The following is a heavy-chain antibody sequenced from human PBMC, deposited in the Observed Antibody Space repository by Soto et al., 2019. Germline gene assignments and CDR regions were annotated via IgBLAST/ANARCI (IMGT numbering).Heavy chain of an antibody. Sequence: PSATRSITCTVSGGSITSGGSFWSWIRQHPGKGPEWIAFIGYSGATSYNPSLASRVTISADTYKSQFSLNLRSVTAADTAVYYCARGGASSKWFAPWGQGTLVTVSS. D-gene: IGHD2-15*01. CDR3: ARGGASSKWFAP. CDR1: GGSITSGGSF. V-gene: IGHV4-31*03. J-gene: IGHJ5*02. CDR2: IGYSGAT.